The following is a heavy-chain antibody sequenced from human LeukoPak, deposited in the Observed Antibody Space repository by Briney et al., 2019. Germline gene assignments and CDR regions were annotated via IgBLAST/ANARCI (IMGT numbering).Heavy chain of an antibody. Sequence: PSETLPLTCTVSGGSISSYYWSWIRQPAGKGLEWIGRIYTSGSTNYNPSLKSRVTMSVDTSKNQFSLKLSSVTAADTAVYYCANSPHCSSTSCYFSVWGKGTTVTVSS. CDR1: GGSISSYY. D-gene: IGHD2-2*01. J-gene: IGHJ6*04. CDR2: IYTSGST. CDR3: ANSPHCSSTSCYFSV. V-gene: IGHV4-4*07.